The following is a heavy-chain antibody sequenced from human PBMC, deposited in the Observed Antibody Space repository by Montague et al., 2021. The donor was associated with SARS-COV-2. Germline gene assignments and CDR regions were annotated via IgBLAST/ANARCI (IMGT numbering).Heavy chain of an antibody. CDR2: XXWDDDN. D-gene: IGHD1-26*01. J-gene: IGHJ4*02. CDR1: GFSLSTSGMC. CDR3: AREIAGATVLDY. Sequence: PALVKPTQTLTLTCTFSGFSLSTSGMCVSWIRQPQGKALEWLARXXWDDDNYYSTSLKTRLTISKDTSKNQVVLTMTNMDPVDIATYYCAREIAGATVLDYWGQGTLVTVSS. V-gene: IGHV2-70*11.